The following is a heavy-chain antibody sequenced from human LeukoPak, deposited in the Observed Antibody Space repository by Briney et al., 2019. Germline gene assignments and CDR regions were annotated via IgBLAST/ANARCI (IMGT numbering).Heavy chain of an antibody. CDR2: ISWNSGSI. D-gene: IGHD5/OR15-5a*01. CDR1: GFTFDDYA. V-gene: IGHV3-9*01. J-gene: IGHJ3*02. CDR3: AKESVYVGAFDI. Sequence: GGSLRLSCAASGFTFDDYAMHWVRQAPGKGLEWVSGISWNSGSIGYADSVKGRFTISRDNAKNSLYLQMNSLRAEDTALYYCAKESVYVGAFDIWGQGTMVTVSS.